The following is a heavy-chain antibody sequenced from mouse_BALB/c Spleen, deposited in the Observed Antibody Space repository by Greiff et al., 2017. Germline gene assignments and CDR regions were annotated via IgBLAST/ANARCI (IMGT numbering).Heavy chain of an antibody. J-gene: IGHJ4*01. V-gene: IGHV5-6-5*01. CDR3: ARGNYGNYGYAMDY. CDR1: GFTFSSYA. CDR2: ISSGGST. D-gene: IGHD2-1*01. Sequence: EVNVVESGGGLVKPGGSLKLSCAASGFTFSSYAMSWVRQTPEKRLEWVASISSGGSTYYPDSVKGRFTISRDNARNILYLQMSSLRSEDTAMYYCARGNYGNYGYAMDYWGQGTSVTVSS.